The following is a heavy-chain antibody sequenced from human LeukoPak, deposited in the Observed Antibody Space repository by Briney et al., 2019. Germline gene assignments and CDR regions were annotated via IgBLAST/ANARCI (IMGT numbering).Heavy chain of an antibody. CDR1: SGSISSGDYY. V-gene: IGHV4-30-2*01. CDR2: IHHSGST. CDR3: ARLSGRCFDP. Sequence: SETLSLTCTVSSGSISSGDYYGNWIRQPPGKGLEWIVYIHHSGSTSYNPSLKSRVTISVDSSTNQFSLKVTSMPAADTAVYYCARLSGRCFDPWGQGTLVTVSS. D-gene: IGHD6-25*01. J-gene: IGHJ5*02.